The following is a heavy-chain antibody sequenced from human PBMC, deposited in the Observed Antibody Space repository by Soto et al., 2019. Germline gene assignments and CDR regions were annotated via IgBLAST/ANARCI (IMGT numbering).Heavy chain of an antibody. Sequence: ASVNFSCKASGYSFTDYHIHWVRQAPGQGLEWLGRINPKSGGTSTAQKFQGWVTMTTDTSISTASMELTRLTSDDTAIYYCARGDSTDCSNGVCSFFYNHDMDVWGQGTTVTVSS. V-gene: IGHV1-2*04. CDR3: ARGDSTDCSNGVCSFFYNHDMDV. J-gene: IGHJ6*02. CDR1: GYSFTDYH. D-gene: IGHD2-8*01. CDR2: INPKSGGT.